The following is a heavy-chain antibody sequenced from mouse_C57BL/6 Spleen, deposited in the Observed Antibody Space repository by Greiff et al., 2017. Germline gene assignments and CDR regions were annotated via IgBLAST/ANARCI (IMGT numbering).Heavy chain of an antibody. Sequence: QVQLQQSGAELVRPGASVTLSCKASGYTFTDYEMHWVKQTPVHGLEWIGAIDPETGGTAYNQKFKGKAILTADKSSSTAYMELRSLTSEDSAVXYGTRRDGSSNYYAMDYWGQGTSVTVSS. CDR1: GYTFTDYE. CDR3: TRRDGSSNYYAMDY. V-gene: IGHV1-15*01. D-gene: IGHD1-1*01. J-gene: IGHJ4*01. CDR2: IDPETGGT.